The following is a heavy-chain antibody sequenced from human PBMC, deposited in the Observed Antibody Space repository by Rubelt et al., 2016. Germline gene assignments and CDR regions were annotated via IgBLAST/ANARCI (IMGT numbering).Heavy chain of an antibody. CDR2: IYYSGST. CDR1: GGSISSYY. Sequence: QVQLQESGPGLVKPSETLSLTCTVSGGSISSYYWSWIRQPPGKGLEWIGYIYYSGSTYYNPSLKSRCTISVDTSKNQFSLKLSSVTAADTAVYYCARVPAALNWFDPWGQGTLVTVSS. V-gene: IGHV4-59*08. CDR3: ARVPAALNWFDP. D-gene: IGHD2-2*01. J-gene: IGHJ5*02.